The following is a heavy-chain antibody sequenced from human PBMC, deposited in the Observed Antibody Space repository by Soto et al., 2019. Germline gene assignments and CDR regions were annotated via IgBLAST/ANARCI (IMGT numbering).Heavy chain of an antibody. D-gene: IGHD6-13*01. CDR3: ARGNPGIAAGRYYYYYMDV. J-gene: IGHJ6*03. CDR2: MNPNSGNT. Sequence: QVQLVQSGAEVKKPGASVKVSCKASGYTFTSYDINWVRQATGQGLEWMGWMNPNSGNTGYAQKFQGRVTMTRNTSISTAYMELSSLRSEDTAVYYCARGNPGIAAGRYYYYYMDVWGKGTTVTVSS. V-gene: IGHV1-8*01. CDR1: GYTFTSYD.